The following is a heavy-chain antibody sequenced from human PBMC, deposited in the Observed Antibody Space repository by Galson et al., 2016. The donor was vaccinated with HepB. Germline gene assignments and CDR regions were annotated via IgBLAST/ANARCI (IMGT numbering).Heavy chain of an antibody. CDR1: GFSFSNYA. Sequence: SLRLSCAASGFSFSNYALHWVRQAPGKGLEWVAVISYDGSNKFYADSVRGRFTISRDNSENTLYLQMNSLRVEDTAVYYCARDYYFGSGDAIDIWGQGTMVTV. D-gene: IGHD3-10*01. CDR2: ISYDGSNK. V-gene: IGHV3-30*14. J-gene: IGHJ3*02. CDR3: ARDYYFGSGDAIDI.